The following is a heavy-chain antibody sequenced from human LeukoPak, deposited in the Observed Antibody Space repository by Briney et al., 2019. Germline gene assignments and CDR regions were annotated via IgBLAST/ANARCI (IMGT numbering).Heavy chain of an antibody. V-gene: IGHV4-31*03. CDR1: GGSIPSGGYY. J-gene: IGHJ5*02. CDR2: TYHTGST. D-gene: IGHD4-11*01. CDR3: ARGGVVTTTPRFDP. Sequence: SETLSLTCTVSGGSIPSGGYYWSWLRQRPGKGLEWIGHTYHTGSTYYNSSLKSRLSMSVDTSKNEFSLSLHSVTVADTAVYYCARGGVVTTTPRFDPWGQGILVTVSS.